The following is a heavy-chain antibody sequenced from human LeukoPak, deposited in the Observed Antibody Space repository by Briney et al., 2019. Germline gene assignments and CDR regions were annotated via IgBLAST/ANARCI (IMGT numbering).Heavy chain of an antibody. D-gene: IGHD3-22*01. Sequence: GGSLRLSCAASGFTFSSYAMSWVRQAPGKGLEWVSAISGSGGSTYYADSVKGRFTISRDNSKNTLYLQMNGLRAEDTAVYYCAKDPHYYDSSGYYCGQGTLVTVSS. J-gene: IGHJ4*02. CDR1: GFTFSSYA. CDR2: ISGSGGST. V-gene: IGHV3-23*01. CDR3: AKDPHYYDSSGYY.